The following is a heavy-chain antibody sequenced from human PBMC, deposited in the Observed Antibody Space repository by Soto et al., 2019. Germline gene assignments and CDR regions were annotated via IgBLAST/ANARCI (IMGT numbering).Heavy chain of an antibody. Sequence: EVQLLESGGGLVQPGGSLRLSCAASGFTFSSYAMSWVRQAPGKGLEWVSAISGSGGSTYYADSVKGRFTISRDNSKNTRYRRMNSLRAEDTAVYYCAKASGWFGEFDYWGQGTLVTVSS. CDR3: AKASGWFGEFDY. CDR2: ISGSGGST. D-gene: IGHD3-10*01. J-gene: IGHJ4*02. V-gene: IGHV3-23*01. CDR1: GFTFSSYA.